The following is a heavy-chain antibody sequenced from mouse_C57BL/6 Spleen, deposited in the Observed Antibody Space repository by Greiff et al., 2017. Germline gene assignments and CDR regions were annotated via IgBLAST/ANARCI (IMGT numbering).Heavy chain of an antibody. Sequence: VQLQQPGAELVKPGASVKMSCKASGYTFTTYSIAWMKQNPGKSLEWIGNFHPYNGDTKYNEKFKGKATLTVDTSSSTAYLELSRLTSVDSAVYYCDRGGNYDYDDTLLAMDYWGQGTSVTVSS. CDR1: GYTFTTYS. V-gene: IGHV1-47*01. CDR3: DRGGNYDYDDTLLAMDY. J-gene: IGHJ4*01. D-gene: IGHD2-4*01. CDR2: FHPYNGDT.